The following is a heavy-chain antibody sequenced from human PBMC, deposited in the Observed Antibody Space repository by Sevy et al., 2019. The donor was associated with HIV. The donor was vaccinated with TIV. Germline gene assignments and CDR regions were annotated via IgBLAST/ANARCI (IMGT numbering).Heavy chain of an antibody. CDR3: ARDTYYDSSGYYGY. Sequence: GGSLRLSCAASGFTFSSYAMHWVRQAPGKRLEWVAVISYDGSNKYYADSVKGRFTISRDNSKNTLYLQMNSLRAEDTAVYYCARDTYYDSSGYYGYWGQGTLVTVSS. J-gene: IGHJ4*02. V-gene: IGHV3-30-3*01. CDR1: GFTFSSYA. D-gene: IGHD3-22*01. CDR2: ISYDGSNK.